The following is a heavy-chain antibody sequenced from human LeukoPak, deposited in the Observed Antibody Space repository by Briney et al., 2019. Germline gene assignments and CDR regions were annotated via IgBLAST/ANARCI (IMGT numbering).Heavy chain of an antibody. J-gene: IGHJ4*02. CDR3: ARDQLWFGESRFDY. Sequence: SQTLSLTCTVSGGSISSYYWSWIRQPAGKGLEWIGRIYTSGSTNYNPSLKSRVTMSVDTSKNQFSLKLSSVTAADTAVYYCARDQLWFGESRFDYWGQGTLVTVSS. D-gene: IGHD3-10*01. V-gene: IGHV4-4*07. CDR2: IYTSGST. CDR1: GGSISSYY.